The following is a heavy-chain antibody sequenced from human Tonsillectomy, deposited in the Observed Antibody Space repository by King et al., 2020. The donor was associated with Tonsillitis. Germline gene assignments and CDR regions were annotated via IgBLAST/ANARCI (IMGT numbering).Heavy chain of an antibody. D-gene: IGHD6-19*01. V-gene: IGHV3-30*18. CDR2: ISYDGSNK. Sequence: VQLVVSGGGVVQSGRSLRLSCAASGFTFSNYDMYWVRQAPGKGLGWVAVISYDGSNKYYADSVKGRFTISRDNSKNTLYMQMNSLRPEDTAVYYGAKDVGGRYSKVAGTDYWGQGTLVTVSS. CDR3: AKDVGGRYSKVAGTDY. CDR1: GFTFSNYD. J-gene: IGHJ4*02.